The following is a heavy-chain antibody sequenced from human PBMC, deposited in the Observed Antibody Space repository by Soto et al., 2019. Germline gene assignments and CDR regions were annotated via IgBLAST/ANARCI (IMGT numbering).Heavy chain of an antibody. Sequence: LRLSCAASEFTFSSYAMSWVRQAPGKGLEWVSTISGSGGRTYYADSAKGRFTISRDNSRNTLHLQMNSLRVEDTAVYYCAKTLLSTSWYGLHDYVSQGTLVTVS. CDR2: ISGSGGRT. CDR3: AKTLLSTSWYGLHDY. D-gene: IGHD6-13*01. J-gene: IGHJ4*02. V-gene: IGHV3-23*01. CDR1: EFTFSSYA.